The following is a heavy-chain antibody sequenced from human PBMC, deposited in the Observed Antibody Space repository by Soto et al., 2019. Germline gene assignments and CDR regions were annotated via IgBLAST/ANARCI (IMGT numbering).Heavy chain of an antibody. Sequence: SETLSLTCTVSGSSVSRYYWGWIRQPPGKGLECIGEISYTGNTNYNPSLKSRVTMSVDTSKNQISLKLSSVTAADMAVYYCARGLALNYYGSGSYYKSYAFDIWGQGTMVTVSS. CDR1: GSSVSRYY. D-gene: IGHD3-10*01. J-gene: IGHJ3*02. CDR2: ISYTGNT. V-gene: IGHV4-59*02. CDR3: ARGLALNYYGSGSYYKSYAFDI.